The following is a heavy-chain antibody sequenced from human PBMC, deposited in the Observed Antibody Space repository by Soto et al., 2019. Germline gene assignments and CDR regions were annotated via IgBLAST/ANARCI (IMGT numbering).Heavy chain of an antibody. V-gene: IGHV1-8*01. CDR1: GYTFTSYD. CDR2: MNPNSGNT. J-gene: IGHJ5*02. Sequence: QVQLVQSGAEVKKSGASVKVSCKASGYTFTSYDINWVRQATGQGLEWMGWMNPNSGNTGYAQKFQGRVTMTGNTSISTAYMERSSLRYEDTAVYYCARERSAAGTGWFDPWGQGTLVTVSS. D-gene: IGHD6-13*01. CDR3: ARERSAAGTGWFDP.